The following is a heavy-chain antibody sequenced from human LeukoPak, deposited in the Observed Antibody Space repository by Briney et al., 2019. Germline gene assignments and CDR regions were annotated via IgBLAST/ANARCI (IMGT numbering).Heavy chain of an antibody. Sequence: GGSLRLSCAASGFPFSNYWMSWVRQAPEKGLEWVANIKQDGSEKYYVDSVKGRFTISRDNAKNSLYLQMNSLRAEDTAVYYCARDSLATYYDFWSGYRYFDYWGQGTLVTVSS. CDR3: ARDSLATYYDFWSGYRYFDY. V-gene: IGHV3-7*01. CDR2: IKQDGSEK. D-gene: IGHD3-3*01. CDR1: GFPFSNYW. J-gene: IGHJ4*02.